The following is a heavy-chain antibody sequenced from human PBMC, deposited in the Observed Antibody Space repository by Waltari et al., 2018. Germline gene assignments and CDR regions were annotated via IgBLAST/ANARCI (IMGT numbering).Heavy chain of an antibody. V-gene: IGHV4-4*07. CDR2: IYTSGST. J-gene: IGHJ5*02. D-gene: IGHD7-27*01. CDR3: ARDWRLRNWGYNWFDP. Sequence: QVQLQESGPGLVKPSETLSLTCTVSGGSISSYYWSWIRQPAGKGLEWIGRIYTSGSTNYNPSLSGRVTMSVDTSKNQFSLKLSSVTAADAAVYYCARDWRLRNWGYNWFDPWGQGTLVTVSS. CDR1: GGSISSYY.